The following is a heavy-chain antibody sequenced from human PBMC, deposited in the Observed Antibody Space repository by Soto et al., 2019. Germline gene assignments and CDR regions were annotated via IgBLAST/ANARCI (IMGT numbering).Heavy chain of an antibody. J-gene: IGHJ5*02. CDR2: INTNNGST. V-gene: IGHV1-46*01. CDR3: ARGFRVAATRWWFDP. Sequence: ASVKVSCKASGYTFTSYYMHWVRQAPGQGLEWMGIINTNNGSTNYAQKLQGRVTMTTDTSTSTAYMELRSLRSDDTAVYYCARGFRVAATRWWFDPWGQGTLVTVSS. CDR1: GYTFTSYY. D-gene: IGHD2-15*01.